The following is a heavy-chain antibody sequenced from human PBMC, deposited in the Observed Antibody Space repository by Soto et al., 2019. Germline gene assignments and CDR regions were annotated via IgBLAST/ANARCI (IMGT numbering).Heavy chain of an antibody. CDR2: INHSGST. CDR3: ARKGPEDWPLDY. D-gene: IGHD3-9*01. V-gene: IGHV4-34*01. Sequence: SETLSLTCAVYGGSFSGYYWNWIRQHPGKGLEWIGEINHSGSTNYNPSLKSRVTISLDTSKNQVVLTMTNMGPMDTGTYYCARKGPEDWPLDYWGQGTLVTVSS. CDR1: GGSFSGYY. J-gene: IGHJ4*02.